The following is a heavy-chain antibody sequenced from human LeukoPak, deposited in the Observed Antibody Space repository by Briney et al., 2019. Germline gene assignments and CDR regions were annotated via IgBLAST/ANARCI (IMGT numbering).Heavy chain of an antibody. CDR2: IYYSGST. V-gene: IGHV4-59*01. J-gene: IGHJ4*02. CDR1: GGSISSYY. CDR3: AREYSYGNFDY. D-gene: IGHD5-18*01. Sequence: PSETLSLTCTVSGGSISSYYWSWIRRPPGKGLEWIGYIYYSGSTNYNPSLKSRVTISVDTSKNQFSLKLSSVTAADTAVYYCAREYSYGNFDYWGQGTLVTVSS.